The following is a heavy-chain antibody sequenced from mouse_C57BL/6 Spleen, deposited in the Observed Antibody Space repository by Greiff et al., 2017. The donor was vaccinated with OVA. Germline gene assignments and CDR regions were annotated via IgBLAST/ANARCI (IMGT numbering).Heavy chain of an antibody. J-gene: IGHJ2*01. CDR1: GYTFTSYW. V-gene: IGHV1-69*01. D-gene: IGHD1-1*01. CDR3: ARGGITTVVAED. Sequence: QVQLQQPGAELVMPGASVKLSCKASGYTFTSYWMHWVKQRPGQGLEWIGEIDPSDSYTNYNQKFKGKSTLTVDKSSSTAYMQLSSLTSEDSAVYYCARGGITTVVAEDWGQGTTLTVSS. CDR2: IDPSDSYT.